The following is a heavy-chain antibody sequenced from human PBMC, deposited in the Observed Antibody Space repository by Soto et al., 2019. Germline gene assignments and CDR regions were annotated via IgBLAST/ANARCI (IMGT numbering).Heavy chain of an antibody. CDR1: GFTFGDYG. D-gene: IGHD3-16*02. J-gene: IGHJ4*02. Sequence: EVQLVESGGGVVRPGGSLRLSCAASGFTFGDYGMSWVRQAPGKGLEWVSGLNWNGDNTAYADSVRGRFTISRDNAKNFLILQINGLRSDDPPLYFCTRVYPWGSYRYFPMHFFDYWGQGALVTVPS. V-gene: IGHV3-20*04. CDR2: LNWNGDNT. CDR3: TRVYPWGSYRYFPMHFFDY.